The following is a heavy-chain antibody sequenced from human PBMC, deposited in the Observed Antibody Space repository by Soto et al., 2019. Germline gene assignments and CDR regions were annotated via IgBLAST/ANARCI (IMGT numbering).Heavy chain of an antibody. D-gene: IGHD4-4*01. V-gene: IGHV5-51*01. CDR1: GYTFTDYW. Sequence: GDSLKISCKGSGYTFTDYWIGWVRQLPGKGLEWMGIIYPGDSDTRYSPSFQGHVTITVDKSTNTAYLQWNTLRASDTAMYYCARNISNFRYYYSAMDVWGQRTTVTVSS. CDR3: ARNISNFRYYYSAMDV. J-gene: IGHJ6*02. CDR2: IYPGDSDT.